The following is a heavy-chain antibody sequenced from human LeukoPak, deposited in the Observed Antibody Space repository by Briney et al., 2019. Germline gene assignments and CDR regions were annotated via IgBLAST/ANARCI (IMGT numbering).Heavy chain of an antibody. CDR1: GYTFTSYY. J-gene: IGHJ5*02. V-gene: IGHV1-46*01. D-gene: IGHD3-3*01. Sequence: ASVKVSCKASGYTFTSYYMHWVRQAPGQGLEWMGIINPSGGSTSHAQKFQGRVTMTRDTSTSTVYMELSSLRSEDTAVYYCATGYYDFWSGYYTGTWFDPWGQGTLVTVSS. CDR2: INPSGGST. CDR3: ATGYYDFWSGYYTGTWFDP.